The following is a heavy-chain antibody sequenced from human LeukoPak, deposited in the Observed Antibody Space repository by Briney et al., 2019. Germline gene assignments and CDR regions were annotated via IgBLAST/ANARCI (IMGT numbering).Heavy chain of an antibody. J-gene: IGHJ6*03. V-gene: IGHV1-8*01. D-gene: IGHD2-2*01. CDR3: ARGRSAIYCSSTSCSQAMYYMDV. CDR1: GDTFTSYD. CDR2: MNPNSGNT. Sequence: ASVKVSCKASGDTFTSYDINRVRQATGQGLEWMGWMNPNSGNTGYAQKFQGRVTMTRNTSISTAYMELSSLRAEDTAVYYCARGRSAIYCSSTSCSQAMYYMDVWGKGTTVTISS.